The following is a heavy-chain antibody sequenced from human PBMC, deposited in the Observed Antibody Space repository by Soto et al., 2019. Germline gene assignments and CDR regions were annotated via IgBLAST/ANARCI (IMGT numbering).Heavy chain of an antibody. CDR1: GGSISSYY. J-gene: IGHJ5*02. CDR3: ASLYCSSTSCYLDP. Sequence: SETLSLTCTVSGGSISSYYWSWIRQPPGKGLEWIGYIYYSGSTNYNPSLKSRVTISVDTSKNQFSLKLSSVTAADTAVYYCASLYCSSTSCYLDPWGQGTLVTVSS. V-gene: IGHV4-59*01. CDR2: IYYSGST. D-gene: IGHD2-2*01.